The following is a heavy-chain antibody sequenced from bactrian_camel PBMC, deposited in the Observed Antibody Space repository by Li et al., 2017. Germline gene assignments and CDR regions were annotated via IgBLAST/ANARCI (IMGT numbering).Heavy chain of an antibody. CDR1: GLIFENYT. J-gene: IGHJ4*01. V-gene: IGHV3-1*01. CDR2: IYPHDGST. CDR3: VIDSGGKILDY. Sequence: DVQLVESGGDLVRPGVSLRLTCAASGLIFENYTMSWVRQAPGKGLEWVSGIYPHDGSTYYADSVKGRFTISRDNAKNMLYLQLNGLKTEDTAMYYCVIDSGGKILDYWAQGTQVTVS.